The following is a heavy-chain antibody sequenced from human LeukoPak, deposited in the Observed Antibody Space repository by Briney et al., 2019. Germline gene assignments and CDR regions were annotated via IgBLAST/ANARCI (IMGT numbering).Heavy chain of an antibody. CDR1: GYTFTGYY. CDR3: AGGSGYYYYYYYMDV. CDR2: INPNSGGT. V-gene: IGHV1-2*02. D-gene: IGHD3-3*01. Sequence: ASVKVSCKASGYTFTGYYMHWVRQAPGQGLEWVGWINPNSGGTNYAQKFQGRVTMTRDTSISTAYMELSRLRSDDTAVYYCAGGSGYYYYYYYMDVWGKGTTVTVSS. J-gene: IGHJ6*03.